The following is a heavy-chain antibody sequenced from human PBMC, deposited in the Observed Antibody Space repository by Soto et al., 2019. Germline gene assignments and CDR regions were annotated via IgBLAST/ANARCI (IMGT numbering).Heavy chain of an antibody. V-gene: IGHV1-18*01. Sequence: ASGKVSCKASGYTFSAYGIKWVRQAPGQGLEWVGWISAYNGNTNYAQKFQGRVTVTADISTSTAYMELRNLRWDDTAVYYCASGELLTFFDYWGKGTTVTVSS. J-gene: IGHJ4*03. CDR3: ASGELLTFFDY. CDR1: GYTFSAYG. D-gene: IGHD1-7*01. CDR2: ISAYNGNT.